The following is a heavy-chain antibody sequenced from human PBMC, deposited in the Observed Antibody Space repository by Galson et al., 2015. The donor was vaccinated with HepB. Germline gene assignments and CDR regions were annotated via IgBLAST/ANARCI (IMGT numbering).Heavy chain of an antibody. J-gene: IGHJ4*02. CDR3: ARVPATALHFDY. Sequence: SLRLSCAASGFTFSSYWMSWVRQAPGKGLEWVASIKQDGSEKYYVDSVKGRFTISRDNAKNSLYLQMNSLRAEDTAVYYCARVPATALHFDYWGQGTLVTVSS. D-gene: IGHD2-2*01. CDR1: GFTFSSYW. V-gene: IGHV3-7*03. CDR2: IKQDGSEK.